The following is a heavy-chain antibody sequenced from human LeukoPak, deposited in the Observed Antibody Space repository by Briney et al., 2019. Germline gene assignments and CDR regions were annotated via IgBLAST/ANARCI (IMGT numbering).Heavy chain of an antibody. CDR1: GYTFTSYG. J-gene: IGHJ3*02. CDR2: ISSYNGNT. V-gene: IGHV1-18*01. CDR3: ASDRGGATSAFDI. Sequence: ASVKVSCKASGYTFTSYGISWVRQAPGQGLEWMGWISSYNGNTHYAQKLQGRVTMTTGTSTSTAYMELRSLRSDDTAVYYCASDRGGATSAFDIWGQGTMVTVSS. D-gene: IGHD1-26*01.